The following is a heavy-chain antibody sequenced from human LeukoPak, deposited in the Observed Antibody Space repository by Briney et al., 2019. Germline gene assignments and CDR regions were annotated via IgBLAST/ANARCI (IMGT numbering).Heavy chain of an antibody. CDR2: IGTAGNT. J-gene: IGHJ2*01. V-gene: IGHV3-13*04. D-gene: IGHD3-10*01. Sequence: PGGSLRLSCAASGFTFSNYDMHWVRQATGKGLEWVSAIGTAGNTYYPASVRGRFTISRDHAENFLYLQMNSLRAEDTAVYYCVRESTTVRGIIDYFGLWGRGTLVTVSS. CDR3: VRESTTVRGIIDYFGL. CDR1: GFTFSNYD.